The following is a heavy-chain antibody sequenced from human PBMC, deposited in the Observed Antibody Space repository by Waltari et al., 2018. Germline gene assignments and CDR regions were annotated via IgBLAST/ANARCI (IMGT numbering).Heavy chain of an antibody. CDR2: IHRSGRT. J-gene: IGHJ4*02. CDR1: GDSMSGNYW. CDR3: ARDRGRGLYLDS. V-gene: IGHV4-4*02. D-gene: IGHD2-15*01. Sequence: QVQLQESGPGLVKPSGTLSLTCTISGDSMSGNYWWSWVRQPPGKGLEWIGQIHRSGRTNYNPPLESRVTVSMDMSNGQFSLEVTYVTAADTALYFCARDRGRGLYLDSWGRGTLVTVSP.